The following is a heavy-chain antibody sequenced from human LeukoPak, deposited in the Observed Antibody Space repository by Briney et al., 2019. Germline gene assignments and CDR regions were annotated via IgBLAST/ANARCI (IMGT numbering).Heavy chain of an antibody. V-gene: IGHV3-53*01. J-gene: IGHJ4*02. CDR3: ARGDNYDYVWGSYRYLFDY. D-gene: IGHD3-16*02. Sequence: PGGSLRLSCAASGFTFSSNYMSWVRQAPGKGLEWVSVIYSGGSTYYSDSVKGRFTISRDNSKNTLYLQMNSLRAEDTAVYYCARGDNYDYVWGSYRYLFDYWGQGTLVTVSS. CDR1: GFTFSSNY. CDR2: IYSGGST.